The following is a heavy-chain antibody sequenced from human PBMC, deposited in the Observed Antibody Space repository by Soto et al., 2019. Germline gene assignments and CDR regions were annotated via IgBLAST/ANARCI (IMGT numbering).Heavy chain of an antibody. CDR2: IKSKTDGGTT. CDR1: GFTFSNAW. CDR3: TTGPPLYYDILTGYYTLDY. D-gene: IGHD3-9*01. Sequence: EVQLVESGGGLVKPGGSLRLSCAASGFTFSNAWMSWVRQAPGKGLEWVGRIKSKTDGGTTDYAAPVKGRFTISRHDSKNTLYLQMNSLKTEDTAVYYCTTGPPLYYDILTGYYTLDYWGQGTLVTVSS. J-gene: IGHJ4*02. V-gene: IGHV3-15*01.